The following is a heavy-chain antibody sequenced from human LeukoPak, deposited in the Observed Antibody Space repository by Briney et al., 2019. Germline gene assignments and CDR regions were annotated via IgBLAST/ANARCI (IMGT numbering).Heavy chain of an antibody. V-gene: IGHV3-48*03. J-gene: IGHJ4*02. CDR1: GFTFSSYE. CDR2: ISSSGSTI. Sequence: PGGSLRLSCAASGFTFSSYEMNWVRQAPGKGLEWVSYISSSGSTIYYADSVKGRFTISRDNAKNSLYLQMNSLRAEDTAVYYCARDRIYRRGWYGYFDYWGQGTLVTVSS. CDR3: ARDRIYRRGWYGYFDY. D-gene: IGHD6-19*01.